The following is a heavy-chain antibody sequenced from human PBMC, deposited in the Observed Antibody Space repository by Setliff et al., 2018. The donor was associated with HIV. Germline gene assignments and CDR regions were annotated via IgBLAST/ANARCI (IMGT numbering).Heavy chain of an antibody. CDR3: ARENGRTNYYYYYGMDV. J-gene: IGHJ6*02. V-gene: IGHV4-39*07. CDR1: GGSISSSSYY. Sequence: PSETLSLTCTVSGGSISSSSYYWGWIRQPPGKGLEWIGSIYYSGSTNYNPSLKSRVTISVDTSKNQFSLKLSSVTAADTAVYYCARENGRTNYYYYYGMDVWGQGTTVTVS. CDR2: IYYSGST.